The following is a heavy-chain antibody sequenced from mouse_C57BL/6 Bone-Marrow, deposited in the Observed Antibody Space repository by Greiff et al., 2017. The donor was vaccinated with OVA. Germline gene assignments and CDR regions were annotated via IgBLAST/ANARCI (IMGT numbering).Heavy chain of an antibody. V-gene: IGHV6-3*01. Sequence: EVKLMESGGGLVQPGGSMKLSCVASGFTFSNYWMNWVRQSPAKGLAWCAQIRLKSDNYATHSAESVKGRFTISRDDSKSSVYLQMNNLRAEDTGIYYCDLLSYLWGQGTTLTVSS. J-gene: IGHJ2*01. D-gene: IGHD2-10*01. CDR3: DLLSYL. CDR1: GFTFSNYW. CDR2: IRLKSDNYAT.